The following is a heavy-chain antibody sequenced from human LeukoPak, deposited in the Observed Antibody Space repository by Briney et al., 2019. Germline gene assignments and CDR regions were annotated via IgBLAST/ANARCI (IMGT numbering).Heavy chain of an antibody. V-gene: IGHV1-2*06. Sequence: GASVKVSCKASGYTVTDYYIHWVRQAPGQGLEWMGRINPNSGGTNYAQKFQGRVTMTRDTSISAAYMELSRLRFNDTAVYYCARARDGSPDVDFDYWGQGAPVTVSS. CDR3: ARARDGSPDVDFDY. CDR2: INPNSGGT. CDR1: GYTVTDYY. D-gene: IGHD1-26*01. J-gene: IGHJ4*02.